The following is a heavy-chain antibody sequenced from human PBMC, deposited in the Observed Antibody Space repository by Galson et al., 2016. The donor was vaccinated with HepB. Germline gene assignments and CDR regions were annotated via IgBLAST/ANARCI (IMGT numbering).Heavy chain of an antibody. J-gene: IGHJ4*02. Sequence: SLRLXCAASGFPFSKYWMHWVRQAPGKGLVWVSRINTDGSSTTYADSVXGRFTISRDNAKNTLYLQMNSLRAEDTALYYCTRVHREGIAAAGFQIWGQGTLVTVSS. V-gene: IGHV3-74*01. CDR3: TRVHREGIAAAGFQI. CDR2: INTDGSST. CDR1: GFPFSKYW. D-gene: IGHD6-13*01.